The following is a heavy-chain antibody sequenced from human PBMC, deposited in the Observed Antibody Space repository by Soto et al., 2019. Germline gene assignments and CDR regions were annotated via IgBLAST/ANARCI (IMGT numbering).Heavy chain of an antibody. CDR2: ILHTGGT. J-gene: IGHJ4*02. CDR3: ARLQFGEGFDY. CDR1: GGSISGAGFS. V-gene: IGHV4-30-2*01. D-gene: IGHD3-10*01. Sequence: SETLSLSCAVSGGSISGAGFSWTWKRQPPGKGLEWIGYILHTGGTQYNPSLKSRVSMSVDKSKNQFSLHLTSVTAADTAVYYCARLQFGEGFDYWGQGALVTVSS.